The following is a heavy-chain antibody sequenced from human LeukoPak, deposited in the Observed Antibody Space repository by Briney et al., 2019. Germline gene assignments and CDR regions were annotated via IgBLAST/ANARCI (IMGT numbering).Heavy chain of an antibody. CDR2: INHSGST. CDR3: ARSDYDFWSGYSYYYYYYMDV. D-gene: IGHD3-3*01. Sequence: SETLSLTCAVYGGSFSGYYWSWIRQPPGKGLEWIGEINHSGSTNYNPSLKSRVTISVDTSKNQFSLKLSSVTAADTAVYYCARSDYDFWSGYSYYYYYYMDVWGKGTTVTISS. V-gene: IGHV4-34*01. J-gene: IGHJ6*03. CDR1: GGSFSGYY.